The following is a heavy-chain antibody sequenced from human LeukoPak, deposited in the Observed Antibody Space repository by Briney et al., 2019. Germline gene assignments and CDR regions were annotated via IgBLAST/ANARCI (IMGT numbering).Heavy chain of an antibody. V-gene: IGHV3-7*01. CDR1: GFTFGSYW. CDR3: AREGFGELYY. D-gene: IGHD3-10*01. Sequence: GGSLRLSCAASGFTFGSYWMSWVRQAPGKGLEWVANIKQDGSEKYYVDSVKGRFTISRDNSKNTLYLQMNSLRTEDTAVYSCAREGFGELYYWGQGTLVTVSS. J-gene: IGHJ4*02. CDR2: IKQDGSEK.